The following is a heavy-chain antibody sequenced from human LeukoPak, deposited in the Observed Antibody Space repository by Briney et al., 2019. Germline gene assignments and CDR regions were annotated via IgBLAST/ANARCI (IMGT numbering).Heavy chain of an antibody. CDR2: ISAYNGNP. D-gene: IGHD3-10*01. CDR1: GYTFTNYA. CDR3: ARGGSRSRRGDDAFDI. V-gene: IGHV1-18*01. J-gene: IGHJ3*02. Sequence: GASVKVSCKASGYTFTNYAMNWVRQAPGQGLEWMGWISAYNGNPELARKFQGRVTLATDASTSTAYVELRSLTSDDTAVYFCARGGSRSRRGDDAFDIWGQGTMVTVSS.